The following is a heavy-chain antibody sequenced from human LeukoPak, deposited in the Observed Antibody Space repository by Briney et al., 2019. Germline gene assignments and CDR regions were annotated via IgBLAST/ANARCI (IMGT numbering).Heavy chain of an antibody. CDR1: GGSISSYY. J-gene: IGHJ3*02. CDR3: ARDSGLLGYDFWSGSYPRGDAFDI. V-gene: IGHV4-59*12. CDR2: INHSGST. D-gene: IGHD3-3*01. Sequence: SETLSLTCTVSGGSISSYYRSWIGQPPGKGLEWIGEINHSGSTNYNPSLKSRVTMSVDTSKNQFSLKLSSVTAADTAVYYCARDSGLLGYDFWSGSYPRGDAFDIWGQGTMVTVSS.